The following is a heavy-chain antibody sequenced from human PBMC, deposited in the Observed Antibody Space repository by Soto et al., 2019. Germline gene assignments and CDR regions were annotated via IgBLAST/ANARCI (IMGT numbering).Heavy chain of an antibody. D-gene: IGHD4-17*01. J-gene: IGHJ4*02. V-gene: IGHV1-2*02. CDR3: ARGTSTVTPDY. CDR1: GYTFSDYY. Sequence: ASVKVSCKASGYTFSDYYMHWVRQAPGQGLEWMGWINPNSGGTNYAQKFQGRVTMTRDTSISTAYMDLTRLTSDDTAVYYCARGTSTVTPDYWGQGTLGTVSS. CDR2: INPNSGGT.